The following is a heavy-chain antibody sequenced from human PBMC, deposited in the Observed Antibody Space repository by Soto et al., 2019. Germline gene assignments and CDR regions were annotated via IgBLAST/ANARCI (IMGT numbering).Heavy chain of an antibody. V-gene: IGHV1-18*01. CDR2: ISAYNGNT. CDR1: GYTFTSHG. D-gene: IGHD6-19*01. Sequence: GASVKVSCKASGYTFTSHGISWVRQAPGQGLEWMGWISAYNGNTNYAQKLQGRVTMTTDTSTSTAYMELRSLRSDDTAVYYCARDGLSGFRQWLADDAFDIWGQGTMVTVSS. CDR3: ARDGLSGFRQWLADDAFDI. J-gene: IGHJ3*02.